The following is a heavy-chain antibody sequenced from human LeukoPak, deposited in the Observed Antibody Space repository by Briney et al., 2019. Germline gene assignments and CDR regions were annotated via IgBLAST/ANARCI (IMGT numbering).Heavy chain of an antibody. V-gene: IGHV4-38-2*02. Sequence: SETLSLTCTVSGYSISSGYYWGWIRQSPGKGLEWIGSIYHAGSTFHNPSLKSRVTISVDTSKNQFSLKVNSVTAADTAVYYCARGVSKAGYYYDSSGYPEQYYGTDVWGQGTTVTVSS. CDR1: GYSISSGYY. CDR2: IYHAGST. CDR3: ARGVSKAGYYYDSSGYPEQYYGTDV. D-gene: IGHD3-22*01. J-gene: IGHJ6*02.